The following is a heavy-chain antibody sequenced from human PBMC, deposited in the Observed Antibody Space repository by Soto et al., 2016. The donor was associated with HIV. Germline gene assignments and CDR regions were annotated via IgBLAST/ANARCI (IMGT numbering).Heavy chain of an antibody. CDR2: IYSGGST. Sequence: EVQLVESGGGLVQPGGSLRLSCAASGFTVSSNYMSWVRQAPGKGLEWVSVIYSGGSTYYADSVKGRFTISRDNSKNTLYLQMNSLRAEDTAVYYCARDGPYYYDSSGQGGWYFDLWAVAPWSLSPQ. V-gene: IGHV3-66*01. CDR1: GFTVSSNY. J-gene: IGHJ2*01. D-gene: IGHD3-22*01. CDR3: ARDGPYYYDSSGQGGWYFDL.